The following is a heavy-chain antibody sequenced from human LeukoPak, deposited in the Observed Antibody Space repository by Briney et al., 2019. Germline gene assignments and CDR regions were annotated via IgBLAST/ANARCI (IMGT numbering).Heavy chain of an antibody. CDR1: GGSISSYH. CDR3: ASLDGTYAFNI. V-gene: IGHV4-4*07. D-gene: IGHD1-1*01. J-gene: IGHJ3*02. CDR2: IYTSGST. Sequence: SDTLSLTCTVSGGSISSYHWNWIRQPAGKGLEWIGRIYTSGSTNYNPSLKSRVTMSVDTSKNQFSLRLSSVTAADTAVYYCASLDGTYAFNIWGQGTMVTASS.